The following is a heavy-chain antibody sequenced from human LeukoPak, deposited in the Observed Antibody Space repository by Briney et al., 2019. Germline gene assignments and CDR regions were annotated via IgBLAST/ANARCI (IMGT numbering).Heavy chain of an antibody. CDR1: GGSFSGYY. D-gene: IGHD5-24*01. CDR3: ARNVPDGYGNDAFDI. J-gene: IGHJ3*02. V-gene: IGHV4-34*01. Sequence: SETLSLTCAVYGGSFSGYYWSWIRQPPGKGLEWIGEINHSGSTNYNPSLKSRVTISVDTSKNQFSLKLSSVTAADTAVYYCARNVPDGYGNDAFDIWGQGTMVTVSS. CDR2: INHSGST.